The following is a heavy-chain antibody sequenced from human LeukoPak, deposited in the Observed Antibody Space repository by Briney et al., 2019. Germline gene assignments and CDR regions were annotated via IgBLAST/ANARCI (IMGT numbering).Heavy chain of an antibody. D-gene: IGHD2-21*02. V-gene: IGHV3-49*04. CDR1: GFTFGDYA. CDR3: TRAYCGGDCYFQH. Sequence: AGGSLRLSCTASGFTFGDYAMSWVGQAPGKGLEWVVFIRSKAYGGTTEYAASVKGRFTISRDDSKSIAYLQMNSLNTEDTAVYYCTRAYCGGDCYFQHWGQGTLVTVSS. CDR2: IRSKAYGGTT. J-gene: IGHJ1*01.